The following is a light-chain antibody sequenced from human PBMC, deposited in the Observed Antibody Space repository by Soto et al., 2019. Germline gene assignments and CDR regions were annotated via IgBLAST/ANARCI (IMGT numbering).Light chain of an antibody. CDR2: GAS. Sequence: EIVLTQSPGTLPLSPGERATLSCRASQSVSSSYLAWYQQKPGQAPRLLIYGASSRATGIPDRFGGSGSGTDFTLTISRLEPEALAVYYCQQYGSSPPWTFGQGTKVEIK. CDR3: QQYGSSPPWT. CDR1: QSVSSSY. J-gene: IGKJ1*01. V-gene: IGKV3-20*01.